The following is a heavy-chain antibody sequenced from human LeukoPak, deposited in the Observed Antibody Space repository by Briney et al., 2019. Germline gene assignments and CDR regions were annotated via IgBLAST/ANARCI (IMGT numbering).Heavy chain of an antibody. Sequence: PSETLSLTCTVSGGSISSYYWSWIRQPPGKGLEWIGYIYYSGSTNYNPSLKSRVTISVDTSKNQFSLKLSSVTAAGTAVYYCARRGIAVAGTSYDAFDIWGQGTMVTVSS. D-gene: IGHD6-19*01. J-gene: IGHJ3*02. CDR3: ARRGIAVAGTSYDAFDI. CDR1: GGSISSYY. V-gene: IGHV4-59*01. CDR2: IYYSGST.